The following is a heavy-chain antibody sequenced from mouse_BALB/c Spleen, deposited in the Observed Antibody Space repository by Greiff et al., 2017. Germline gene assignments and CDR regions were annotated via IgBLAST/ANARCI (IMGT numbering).Heavy chain of an antibody. CDR2: IDPENGDT. D-gene: IGHD2-4*01. Sequence: EVQLQQSGAELVRSGASVKLSCTASGFTINDYYMHWVKQRPEQGLEWIGWIDPENGDTEYAPKFQGKATMTADTSSNTAYLQLSSLTSEDTAVYYYNAWDYGVWGQGTTLTVSS. CDR1: GFTINDYY. CDR3: NAWDYGV. J-gene: IGHJ2*01. V-gene: IGHV14-4*02.